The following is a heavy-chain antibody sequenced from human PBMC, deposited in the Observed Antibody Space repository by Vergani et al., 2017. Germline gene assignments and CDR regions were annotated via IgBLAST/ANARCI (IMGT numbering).Heavy chain of an antibody. D-gene: IGHD2-15*01. CDR1: GGTFSSYA. CDR3: ASNVVVVAATPYYYYGRDV. V-gene: IGHV1-69*09. Sequence: QVQLVQSGAEVKKPGSSVKVSCKASGGTFSSYAISWVRQAPGQGLEWMGRIIPILGIANYAQKFQGRVTITADKSTSTAYMELSSLRSEDTAVYYCASNVVVVAATPYYYYGRDVWGQGP. CDR2: IIPILGIA. J-gene: IGHJ6*01.